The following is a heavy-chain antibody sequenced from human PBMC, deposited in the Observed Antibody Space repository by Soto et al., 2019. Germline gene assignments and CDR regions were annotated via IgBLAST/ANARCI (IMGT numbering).Heavy chain of an antibody. J-gene: IGHJ4*02. V-gene: IGHV4-39*01. CDR2: IYYSGST. CDR1: GGSISSSSYY. D-gene: IGHD5-12*01. CDR3: ARQEGVATRDFDY. Sequence: PSETLSLTCTVSGGSISSSSYYWGWIRQPPGKGLEWIGSIYYSGSTYYNPSLKSRVTISVDTSKNQFSLKLSSVTAADTAVYYCARQEGVATRDFDYWGQGTLVTVSS.